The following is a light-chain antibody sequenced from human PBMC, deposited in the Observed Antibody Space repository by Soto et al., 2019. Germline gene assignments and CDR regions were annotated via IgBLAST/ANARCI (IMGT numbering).Light chain of an antibody. V-gene: IGLV2-18*02. CDR2: EVS. J-gene: IGLJ1*01. CDR3: CSFTTSSTYV. CDR1: SSDVGGYNR. Sequence: QSALTQPPSVSASPGQSVTISCPGTSSDVGGYNRVSWYQQPPDTAPKVMIYEVSNRPSGVPDRFSGSKSGNTASLTISWLQAEDEADYYCCSFTTSSTYVFGTGTKVTVL.